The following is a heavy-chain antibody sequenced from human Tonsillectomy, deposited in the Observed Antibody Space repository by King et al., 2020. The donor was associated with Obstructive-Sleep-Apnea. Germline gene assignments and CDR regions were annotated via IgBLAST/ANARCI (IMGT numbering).Heavy chain of an antibody. V-gene: IGHV4-39*07. CDR3: ARDRTDYYDSSGYPWYYYGMDV. CDR2: IYYSGST. Sequence: QLQESGPGLVKPSETLSLTCTVSGGSISSSSYYWGWIRQPPGKGLEWIGSIYYSGSTYYNPSLKSRVTISVDTSQNQFSLKLSSVTAADTAVYYCARDRTDYYDSSGYPWYYYGMDVWGQGTTVTVSS. J-gene: IGHJ6*02. CDR1: GGSISSSSYY. D-gene: IGHD3-22*01.